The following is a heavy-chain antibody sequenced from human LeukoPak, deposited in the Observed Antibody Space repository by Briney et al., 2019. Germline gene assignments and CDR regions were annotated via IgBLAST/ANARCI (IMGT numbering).Heavy chain of an antibody. CDR1: GGSISTYY. D-gene: IGHD2-8*01. CDR2: IYYSGSS. V-gene: IGHV4-59*01. Sequence: PSETLSLTCTVSGGSISTYYWSWIRQPPGKGLEWIGYIYYSGSSNYSPSLKSRVTISVDTSKNQFSLRLTSVTAADTAVYYCARGVALVYCYYYYYMDVWGKGTTVTVSS. CDR3: ARGVALVYCYYYYYMDV. J-gene: IGHJ6*03.